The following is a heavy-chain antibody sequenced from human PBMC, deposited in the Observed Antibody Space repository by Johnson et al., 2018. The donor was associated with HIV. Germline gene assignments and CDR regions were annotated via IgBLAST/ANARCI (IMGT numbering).Heavy chain of an antibody. V-gene: IGHV3-74*01. CDR3: ARGAFEQFLDWLLNTYTDAFDI. J-gene: IGHJ3*02. D-gene: IGHD3-3*01. CDR1: GFTFSSYW. Sequence: EVQLVESGGGLVQPGGSLRLSCAASGFTFSSYWMHWVRQAPGKGLVWVSRINSDGSSTSYADSVKGRFTISRDNAKNTLYLQMNSLRAEDTAVYYCARGAFEQFLDWLLNTYTDAFDIWGQGTMVTVSS. CDR2: INSDGSST.